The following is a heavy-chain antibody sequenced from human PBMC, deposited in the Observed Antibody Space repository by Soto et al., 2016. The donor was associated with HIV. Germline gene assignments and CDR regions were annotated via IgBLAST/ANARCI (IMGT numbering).Heavy chain of an antibody. CDR3: ARIRIEAAGRGFXY. CDR1: GYTFTGHY. V-gene: IGHV1-2*02. J-gene: IGHJ4*02. CDR2: INPNNGDT. Sequence: QVQLVQSGAEVKKPGASVKVSCKASGYTFTGHYIHWVRQAPGQGLEWMGWINPNNGDTNYAQKFQGRVTLTRDTSISTAYLELAKLTSDDTAVFYCARIRIEAAGRGFXYWGQGSLLIVSS. D-gene: IGHD6-13*01.